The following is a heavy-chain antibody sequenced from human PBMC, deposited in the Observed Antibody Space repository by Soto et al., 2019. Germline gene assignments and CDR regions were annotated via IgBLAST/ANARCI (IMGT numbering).Heavy chain of an antibody. V-gene: IGHV3-23*01. CDR2: ISGSGGST. Sequence: PGGSLRLSCAASGFTFSSYAMSWVRQAPGKGLEWVSAISGSGGSTYYADSVKGRFTISRDNSKNTLYLQMNSLRAEDTAVYYCAKDPKAVTIFGVAPPPNWFDPWGQGTLVTVSS. J-gene: IGHJ5*02. D-gene: IGHD3-3*01. CDR1: GFTFSSYA. CDR3: AKDPKAVTIFGVAPPPNWFDP.